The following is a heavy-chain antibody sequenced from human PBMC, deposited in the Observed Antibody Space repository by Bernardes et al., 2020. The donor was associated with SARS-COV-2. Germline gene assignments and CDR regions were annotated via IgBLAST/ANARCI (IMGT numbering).Heavy chain of an antibody. CDR2: IYYSGST. J-gene: IGHJ4*02. CDR1: GGSISSYY. D-gene: IGHD1-26*01. Sequence: ETLSLTCTVSGGSISSYYWSWIRQPPGKGLEWIGYIYYSGSTNYNPSLKSRVTISVDTSKNQFSLKLSSVTAADAAVYYCARGEYPRTAIVIIIRVFEFCGQGPLATGSS. V-gene: IGHV4-59*01. CDR3: ARGEYPRTAIVIIIRVFEF.